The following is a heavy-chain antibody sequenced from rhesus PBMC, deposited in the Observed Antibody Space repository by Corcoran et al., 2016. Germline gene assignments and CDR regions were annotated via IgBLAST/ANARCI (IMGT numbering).Heavy chain of an antibody. CDR2: MIGSCVSP. D-gene: IGHD3-3*01. V-gene: IGHV4S7*01. CDR3: ARYVSQYLDWPLDS. J-gene: IGHJ6*01. Sequence: QVQLQESGPGLVKPSETLSLTCAVTGGSISDSYYWSWSRQPRGKGLEWIGYMIGSCVSPYSHPSLKRRVPISTDPSKNQFSLKLSSVTAADTAVYYCARYVSQYLDWPLDSWGQGVVVTVSS. CDR1: GGSISDSYY.